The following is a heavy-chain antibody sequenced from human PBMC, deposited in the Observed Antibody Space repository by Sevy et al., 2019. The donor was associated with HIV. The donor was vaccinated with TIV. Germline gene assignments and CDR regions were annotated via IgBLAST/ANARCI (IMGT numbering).Heavy chain of an antibody. D-gene: IGHD3-3*01. CDR1: GFTFSGSA. CDR2: IRSKANSYAT. CDR3: TRPGSSITIFGVVLYGMDV. Sequence: GGSLRLSCAASGFTFSGSAMHWVRQASGKGLEWVGRIRSKANSYATAYAASVKGRFTISRDDSKNMAYLQMNSLKTEDTAVYYCTRPGSSITIFGVVLYGMDVWGQGTTVTVSS. J-gene: IGHJ6*02. V-gene: IGHV3-73*01.